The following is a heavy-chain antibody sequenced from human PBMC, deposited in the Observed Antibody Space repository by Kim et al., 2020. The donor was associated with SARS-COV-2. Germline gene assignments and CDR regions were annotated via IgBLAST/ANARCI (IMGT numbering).Heavy chain of an antibody. CDR2: VYYMGST. CDR1: RGSISNYY. V-gene: IGHV4-59*08. D-gene: IGHD6-13*01. Sequence: SETLSLTCTVSRGSISNYYWSWIRQPPGKGLEWIGFVYYMGSTNYNPSLKSRVTISVDTSKNQFSLKLRSVTAADTAVYYCARHVSSSWLFEYWGQGILVPVSS. CDR3: ARHVSSSWLFEY. J-gene: IGHJ4*02.